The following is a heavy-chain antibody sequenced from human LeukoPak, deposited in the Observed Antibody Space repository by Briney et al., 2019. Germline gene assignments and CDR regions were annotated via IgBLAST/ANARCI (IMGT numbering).Heavy chain of an antibody. CDR3: ARQGVVVAATPDAFDI. CDR2: IYPGESDT. D-gene: IGHD2-15*01. Sequence: GESLKISCKGSVYSFTSYLIGGVRQLPGKGLEWSGIIYPGESDTRYSPSFQGQVTISADKSISIAYLQWSSLKASDTAMYYCARQGVVVAATPDAFDIWGQGTMVTVSS. CDR1: VYSFTSYL. V-gene: IGHV5-51*01. J-gene: IGHJ3*02.